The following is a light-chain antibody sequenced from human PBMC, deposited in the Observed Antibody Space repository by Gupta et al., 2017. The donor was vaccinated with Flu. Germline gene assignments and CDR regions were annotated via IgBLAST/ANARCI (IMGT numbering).Light chain of an antibody. CDR2: KHR. CDR1: DLARED. Sequence: VQKVCITVASDDLAREDVCWYLHTACPAPSLLVYKHRTRHTVIPDRFSGSTSETTATFTTSRAQVGDDADYYCHTSYSIGNNWVFGGGTKLTVL. J-gene: IGLJ2*01. CDR3: HTSYSIGNNWV. V-gene: IGLV3-10*01.